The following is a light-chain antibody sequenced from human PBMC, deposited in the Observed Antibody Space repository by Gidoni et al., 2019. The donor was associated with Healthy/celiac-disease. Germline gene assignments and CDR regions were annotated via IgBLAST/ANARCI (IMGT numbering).Light chain of an antibody. CDR2: KAS. CDR1: QSISSW. Sequence: DIQMTQSPSTLSASVGDRVTITCRASQSISSWLAWYQQKPGKAPKLLIYKASSLESGVPSRFSGSGSGTEFTLTSSSLQPDDVATYYCQQYNSYSLTFGQGTKVEIK. V-gene: IGKV1-5*03. CDR3: QQYNSYSLT. J-gene: IGKJ1*01.